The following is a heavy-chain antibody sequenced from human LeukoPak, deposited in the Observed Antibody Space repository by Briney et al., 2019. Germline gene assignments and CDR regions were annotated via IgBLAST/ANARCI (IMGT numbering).Heavy chain of an antibody. V-gene: IGHV3-48*01. CDR2: ISSSSSTI. CDR3: VTFGVLIN. CDR1: GFTFTNAW. Sequence: PGGSLRLSCAASGFTFTNAWMNWVRQAPGKGLEWVSYISSSSSTIYYADSVKGRFTISRDNAKISLFLQMNSLRAEDTAVYYCVTFGVLINWGQGTLVTVSS. J-gene: IGHJ4*02. D-gene: IGHD3-3*01.